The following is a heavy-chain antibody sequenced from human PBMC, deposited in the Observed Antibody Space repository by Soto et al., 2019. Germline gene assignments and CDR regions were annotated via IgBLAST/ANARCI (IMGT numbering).Heavy chain of an antibody. CDR2: INPSSGGT. V-gene: IGHV1-2*04. J-gene: IGHJ4*02. CDR3: ARDLGTLELGY. CDR1: GYTFTGYY. D-gene: IGHD1-7*01. Sequence: ASVKVSCKASGYTFTGYYMHWVRQAPGQGLEWMGWINPSSGGTNYAQKFQGWVTMTRDTSISTAYMELSRLRSDDTAVYYCARDLGTLELGYWGQGTLVTVSS.